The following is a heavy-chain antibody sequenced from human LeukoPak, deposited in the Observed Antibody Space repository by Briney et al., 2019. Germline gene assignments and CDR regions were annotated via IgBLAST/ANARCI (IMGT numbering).Heavy chain of an antibody. CDR1: GGSISSSRDY. Sequence: SETLSLTCTVSGGSISSSRDYWGWIRQPPGKGLEWIGYIYYSGSTYYNPSLKSRVTISVDTSKNQFSLKLSSVTAADTAVYYCARDYDSSGYNWFDPWGQGTLVTVSS. J-gene: IGHJ5*02. CDR2: IYYSGST. V-gene: IGHV4-31*03. CDR3: ARDYDSSGYNWFDP. D-gene: IGHD3-22*01.